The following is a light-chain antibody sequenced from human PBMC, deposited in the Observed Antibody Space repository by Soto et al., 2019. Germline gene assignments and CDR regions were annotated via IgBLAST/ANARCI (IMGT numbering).Light chain of an antibody. CDR2: GAS. CDR3: QQYDNSIT. Sequence: EIVLTQSPGTLSLSPGETATLSCRASQSVSSNNLAWYHQKPGQTPRLLIYGASSRATGIPDRFSGSGSGTDFTLIISSLEPEDFAVYYCQQYDNSITFGQGTRLEIE. J-gene: IGKJ5*01. CDR1: QSVSSNN. V-gene: IGKV3-20*01.